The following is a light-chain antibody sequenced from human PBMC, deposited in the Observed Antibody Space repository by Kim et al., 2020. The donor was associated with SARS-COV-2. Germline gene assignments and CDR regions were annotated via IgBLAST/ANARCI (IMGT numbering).Light chain of an antibody. J-gene: IGKJ3*01. Sequence: ASVEDRLHVACQASEYLGNFFNLYQQNPGESPKLHFFDASIVETGVPSRFSRSVSGTDFTFTLSSLQPEDFATYFFQQYNNFPFSFGPGTKVDIK. CDR3: QQYNNFPFS. V-gene: IGKV1-33*01. CDR1: EYLGNF. CDR2: DAS.